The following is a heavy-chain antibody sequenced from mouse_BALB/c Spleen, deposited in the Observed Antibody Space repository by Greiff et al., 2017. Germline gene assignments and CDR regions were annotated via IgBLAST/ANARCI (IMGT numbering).Heavy chain of an antibody. J-gene: IGHJ4*01. D-gene: IGHD1-1*01. V-gene: IGHV1-7*01. CDR1: GYTFTSYW. CDR2: INPSTGYT. Sequence: VHLVESGAELAKPGASVKMSCKASGYTFTSYWMHWVKQRPGQGLEWIGYINPSTGYTEYNQKFKDKATLTADKSSSTAYMQLSSLTSEDSAVYYCARYDYYGSSYNYAMDYWGQGTSVTVSS. CDR3: ARYDYYGSSYNYAMDY.